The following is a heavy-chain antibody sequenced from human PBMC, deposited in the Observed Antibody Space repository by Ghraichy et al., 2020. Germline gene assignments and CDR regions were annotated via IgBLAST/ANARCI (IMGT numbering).Heavy chain of an antibody. D-gene: IGHD4/OR15-4a*01. J-gene: IGHJ4*02. Sequence: GESLNISCAASGFTFSNYALSWVRQAPGKGLEWVSAISGSGDSTYYADSVKGRFTISRDNSKSTLYLQMNSLRAEDTAVYSCAKVTNYGGSHGPYWGQGTLVTVSS. CDR1: GFTFSNYA. CDR2: ISGSGDST. CDR3: AKVTNYGGSHGPY. V-gene: IGHV3-23*01.